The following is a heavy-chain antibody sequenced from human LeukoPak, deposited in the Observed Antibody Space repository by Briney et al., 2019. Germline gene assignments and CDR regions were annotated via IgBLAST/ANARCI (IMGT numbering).Heavy chain of an antibody. CDR1: GYTLTELS. Sequence: GASVKVSCKVSGYTLTELSMHWVRQAPGKGLEWMGGFDPEDGETIYAQKFQGRVTMTRDTSISTAYMELSRLRSDDTAVYYCARDLGYCSSTSCYEGLNDAFDIWGQGTMVTVSS. CDR2: FDPEDGET. J-gene: IGHJ3*02. CDR3: ARDLGYCSSTSCYEGLNDAFDI. D-gene: IGHD2-2*01. V-gene: IGHV1-24*01.